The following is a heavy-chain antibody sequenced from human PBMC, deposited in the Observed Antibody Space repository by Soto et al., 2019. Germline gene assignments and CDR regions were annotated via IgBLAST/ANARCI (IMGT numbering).Heavy chain of an antibody. CDR2: INPGDSDT. CDR3: ASHDSSGYYIY. Sequence: GESLKISCEGSGYTFTSYWIAWVRQMPGKGLEWMAIINPGDSDTRYSPSFQGQVTISVDKSIRTAYLQWSSLKASDTAVYYCASHDSSGYYIYWGQGTLVTVSS. V-gene: IGHV5-51*01. CDR1: GYTFTSYW. J-gene: IGHJ4*02. D-gene: IGHD3-22*01.